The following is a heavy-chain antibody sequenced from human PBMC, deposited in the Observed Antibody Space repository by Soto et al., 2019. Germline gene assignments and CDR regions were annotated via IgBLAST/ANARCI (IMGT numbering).Heavy chain of an antibody. CDR3: AKDTSRGDTAMADPDAFDI. V-gene: IGHV3-9*01. Sequence: GGSLRLSCAASGFTFDDYAMHWVRQAPGKGLEWVSGISWNSGSIGYADSVKGRFTISRDNAKNSLYLQMNSLRAEDTALYYCAKDTSRGDTAMADPDAFDIWGQGTMVTVSS. CDR1: GFTFDDYA. D-gene: IGHD5-18*01. J-gene: IGHJ3*02. CDR2: ISWNSGSI.